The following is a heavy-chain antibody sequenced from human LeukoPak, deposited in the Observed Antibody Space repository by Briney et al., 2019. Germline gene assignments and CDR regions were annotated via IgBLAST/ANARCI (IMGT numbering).Heavy chain of an antibody. V-gene: IGHV4-38-2*01. D-gene: IGHD3-10*02. CDR3: ARHMTTDMLDAFDI. Sequence: PSETLSLTCAVSGYSISSGYYWAWIRQFPGKGLEWIGSIFHSGSTYDKPSLKSRVTTSVDASKNHFSLTLSSVTAADTAVYHCARHMTTDMLDAFDIWGQGTMVIISS. CDR2: IFHSGST. CDR1: GYSISSGYY. J-gene: IGHJ3*02.